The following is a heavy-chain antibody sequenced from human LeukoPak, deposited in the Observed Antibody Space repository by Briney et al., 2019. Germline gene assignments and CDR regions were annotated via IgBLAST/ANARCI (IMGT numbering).Heavy chain of an antibody. CDR3: LGGVAADY. V-gene: IGHV3-7*01. CDR2: INQDASDK. CDR1: RFSFSHYW. Sequence: GGSLRLSCAASRFSFSHYWMTWVRQAPGKGVEWVANINQDASDKHYADSVRGRFTISRDNAKNSLYLQMNSLRVEDTAVYYCLGGVAADYWGRGTLVTVSS. J-gene: IGHJ4*02. D-gene: IGHD3-16*01.